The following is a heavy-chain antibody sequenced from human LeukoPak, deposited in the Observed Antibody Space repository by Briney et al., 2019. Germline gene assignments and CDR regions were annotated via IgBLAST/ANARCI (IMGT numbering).Heavy chain of an antibody. CDR3: AKKGGGAAAGYYYYYGMDV. Sequence: GRSLRLSCAASGFTFSSYGMHWVRQAPGKGLEWVTVISYDGSNKYYADSVKGRFTISRDNSKNTLYLQMNSLRAEDTAVDYCAKKGGGAAAGYYYYYGMDVWGQGTTVTVSS. J-gene: IGHJ6*02. CDR1: GFTFSSYG. CDR2: ISYDGSNK. V-gene: IGHV3-30*18. D-gene: IGHD6-13*01.